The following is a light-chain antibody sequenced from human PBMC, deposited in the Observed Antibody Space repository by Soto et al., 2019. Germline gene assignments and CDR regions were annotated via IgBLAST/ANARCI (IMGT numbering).Light chain of an antibody. Sequence: EIVMTQSPATLSVSPGERATLSCRASQSVSSNLGWYHQKPGQAPRLLIYGASTRATGIPARFSGSGSGTEFTLTISSLQSEDFAVYYCQQYNKWPRTFGQGTKLEIK. V-gene: IGKV3-15*01. CDR3: QQYNKWPRT. CDR2: GAS. CDR1: QSVSSN. J-gene: IGKJ2*01.